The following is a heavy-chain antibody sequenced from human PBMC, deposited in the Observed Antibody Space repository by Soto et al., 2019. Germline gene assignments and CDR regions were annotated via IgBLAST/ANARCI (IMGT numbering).Heavy chain of an antibody. Sequence: SETLSLTCAVYGGSFIGYYCIFIRHPPFKWLEWIVEINHSGSTNYNPSLKSRVTISVDTSKNQFSLKLSSVTAADTAVYYCARGLGNSSSWFSYNWFDPWGQGTLVTVSS. J-gene: IGHJ5*02. V-gene: IGHV4-34*01. CDR1: GGSFIGYY. CDR2: INHSGST. CDR3: ARGLGNSSSWFSYNWFDP. D-gene: IGHD6-13*01.